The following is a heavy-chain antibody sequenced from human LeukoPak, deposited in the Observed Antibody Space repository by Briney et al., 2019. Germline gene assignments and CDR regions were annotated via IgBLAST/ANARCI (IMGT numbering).Heavy chain of an antibody. V-gene: IGHV3-30-3*01. Sequence: GGSLRLSCAASGFTFSSYAMHWVRQAPGKGLEWVAVISYDGSNKYYADSVKGRFTISRDDSKNTLYLQMNSLRAEDTAVYYCARWKAAAGTSGPYYFDYWGQGTLVTVSS. J-gene: IGHJ4*02. CDR2: ISYDGSNK. CDR1: GFTFSSYA. CDR3: ARWKAAAGTSGPYYFDY. D-gene: IGHD6-13*01.